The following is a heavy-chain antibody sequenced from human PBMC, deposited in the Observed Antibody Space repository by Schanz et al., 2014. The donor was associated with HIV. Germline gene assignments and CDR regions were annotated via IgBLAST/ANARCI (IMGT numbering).Heavy chain of an antibody. D-gene: IGHD2-2*01. J-gene: IGHJ6*02. V-gene: IGHV1-69*06. Sequence: QVQLVQSGAEVKKPGSSVKVSCKASGGTFNTYAINWVRLAPGQGLEWMGGIIPIFGTTNYAQKFQGRVTITADKSTTTSYMELSSLRSEDTAVYYCARTVVPAKREYAMDVWGQGTTLTVSS. CDR1: GGTFNTYA. CDR2: IIPIFGTT. CDR3: ARTVVPAKREYAMDV.